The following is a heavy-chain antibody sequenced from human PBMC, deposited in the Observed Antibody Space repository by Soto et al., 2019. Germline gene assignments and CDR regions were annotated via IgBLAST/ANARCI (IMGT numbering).Heavy chain of an antibody. D-gene: IGHD1-20*01. CDR2: IYPGDSDT. J-gene: IGHJ4*02. CDR1: GYSFTNDW. V-gene: IGHV5-51*01. CDR3: ARSRITGSTWTFDY. Sequence: GESLKISCKGSGYSFTNDWIGWVRQMPGKGLEWMGTIYPGDSDTRYSPSFQGQVTISVDKSISTAYLQWRSLKASDSGMYYCARSRITGSTWTFDYWGQETLVTVSS.